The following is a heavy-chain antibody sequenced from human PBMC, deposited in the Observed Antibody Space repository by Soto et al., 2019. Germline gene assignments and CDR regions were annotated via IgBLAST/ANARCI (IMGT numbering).Heavy chain of an antibody. D-gene: IGHD3-10*01. J-gene: IGHJ4*02. Sequence: EVQLLESGGGLVQPGGSLTLSCEASGLTFSTYAMSWVRQAPGKGLEWVSAIRSSGDSTDYADSVKGRFTISRDNSDNTLYLQMNSLRADDTAVYYCVKVDGTNCGSGRWVFDFWGQGNLVIVSA. CDR1: GLTFSTYA. CDR3: VKVDGTNCGSGRWVFDF. V-gene: IGHV3-23*01. CDR2: IRSSGDST.